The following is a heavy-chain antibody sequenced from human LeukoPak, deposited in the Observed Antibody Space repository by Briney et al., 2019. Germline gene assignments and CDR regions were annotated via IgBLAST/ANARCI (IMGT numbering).Heavy chain of an antibody. CDR2: IFPSGGEI. V-gene: IGHV3-23*01. CDR3: ATYRQVLLPFES. D-gene: IGHD2-8*02. Sequence: GGSLRLSWAASGFTFSTFAMIWVRQPPGKGLEWVSSIFPSGGEIHYADSVRGRFTISRDNSKGTLSLQMNSLRAEDTAIYYCATYRQVLLPFESWGQGTLVTVSS. J-gene: IGHJ4*02. CDR1: GFTFSTFA.